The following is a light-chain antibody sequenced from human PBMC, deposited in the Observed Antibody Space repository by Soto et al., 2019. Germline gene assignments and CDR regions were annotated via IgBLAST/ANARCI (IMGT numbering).Light chain of an antibody. V-gene: IGKV1-5*03. CDR2: KAS. CDR3: QQYNSYSPYT. CDR1: QSIGSW. J-gene: IGKJ2*01. Sequence: DIQMTQSPSTLSASVGDRVSINCRASQSIGSWLAWYQQKPGKAPNLLIYKASSLEGGVPSRFSGSGSGTEFTLTISSLQPDDLATYYCQQYNSYSPYTFGQGTRLEIK.